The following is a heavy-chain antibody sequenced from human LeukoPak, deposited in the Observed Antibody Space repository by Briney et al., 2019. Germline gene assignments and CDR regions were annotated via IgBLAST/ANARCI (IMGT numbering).Heavy chain of an antibody. CDR3: ARRWNSGYDY. CDR2: IYYSGST. V-gene: IGHV4-59*08. Sequence: PSETLSLTCTVSGGSISSYYWSWFRQPPGKGLEWIGYIYYSGSTNYNPSLKSRVTISVDTSKNQFSLKLSSVTAADTAVYYCARRWNSGYDYWGQGTLVTVSS. CDR1: GGSISSYY. J-gene: IGHJ4*02. D-gene: IGHD5-12*01.